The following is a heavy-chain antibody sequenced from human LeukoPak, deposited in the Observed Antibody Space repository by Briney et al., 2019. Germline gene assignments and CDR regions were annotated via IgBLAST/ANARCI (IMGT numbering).Heavy chain of an antibody. V-gene: IGHV3-7*01. Sequence: PGGSLRLSCAASGFTFSSYWMSWVRQAPGKGLEWVANIKQDGSEKYYVDSVKGRFTISRDNAKNSLYLQMNSLRAEDTAVYFCSRNPTAYNWFDLWGQGTLVTVSS. CDR2: IKQDGSEK. CDR1: GFTFSSYW. CDR3: SRNPTAYNWFDL. J-gene: IGHJ5*02. D-gene: IGHD1-14*01.